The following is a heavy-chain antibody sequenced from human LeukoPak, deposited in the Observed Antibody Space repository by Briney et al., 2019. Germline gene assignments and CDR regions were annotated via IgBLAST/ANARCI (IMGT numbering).Heavy chain of an antibody. Sequence: PSETLSLTCTVSGVSVSSGSYYWSWIRQPPGKGLEWIGYMYYSGRTNYNPSLKSRVTISVDTSKNQFSLNLSSVTAADTAVYYCATIGNVGKKKYYFDFWGQGTLVTVSS. D-gene: IGHD4-23*01. J-gene: IGHJ4*02. CDR1: GVSVSSGSYY. V-gene: IGHV4-61*01. CDR3: ATIGNVGKKKYYFDF. CDR2: MYYSGRT.